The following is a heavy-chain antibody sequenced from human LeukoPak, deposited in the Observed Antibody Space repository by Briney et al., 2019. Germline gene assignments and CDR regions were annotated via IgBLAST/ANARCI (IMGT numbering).Heavy chain of an antibody. CDR3: ARDSIIAVAGTFGY. D-gene: IGHD6-19*01. CDR1: GFTCSSYG. J-gene: IGHJ4*02. CDR2: IWYDGSNK. Sequence: GGSLRLSCAAPGFTCSSYGMYGVRQALGKGLEWVAVIWYDGSNKYYADSVKGRFTISRDNSKNTLYLQMNSLRAEDTAVYYCARDSIIAVAGTFGYWGQGTLVTVSS. V-gene: IGHV3-33*01.